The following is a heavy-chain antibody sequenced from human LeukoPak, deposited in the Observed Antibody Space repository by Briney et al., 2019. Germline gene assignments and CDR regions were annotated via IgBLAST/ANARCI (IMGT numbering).Heavy chain of an antibody. D-gene: IGHD7-27*01. J-gene: IGHJ4*02. CDR3: ARHVGISF. CDR1: GFTFSGAW. CDR2: IREDGTEK. V-gene: IGHV3-7*01. Sequence: GGSLRLSCTASGFTFSGAWMTWVRQAPGKGLEWVANIREDGTEKNYVDSVKGRFTICRDNAKNSLFLQMSNLRDDDTAIYYCARHVGISFWGQGTLVTVSS.